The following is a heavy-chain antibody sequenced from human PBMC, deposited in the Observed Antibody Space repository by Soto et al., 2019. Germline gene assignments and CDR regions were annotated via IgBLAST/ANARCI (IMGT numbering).Heavy chain of an antibody. V-gene: IGHV3-7*01. CDR3: AKGESSGWPSGY. Sequence: GGSLRLSCAASGSPFSSYWMSWVRQAPGKGLECVANIRQDGNEKYYVDSVKGRFTISRDNAKNSLYLQMNSLRAEDTAVYYCAKGESSGWPSGYWGQGTLVTVPQ. CDR2: IRQDGNEK. D-gene: IGHD6-19*01. CDR1: GSPFSSYW. J-gene: IGHJ4*02.